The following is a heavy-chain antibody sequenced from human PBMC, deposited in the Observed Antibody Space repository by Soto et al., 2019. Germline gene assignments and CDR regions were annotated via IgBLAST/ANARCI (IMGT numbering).Heavy chain of an antibody. CDR1: GGSLRGYY. V-gene: IGHV4-34*01. CDR2: HNHRGSA. CDR3: ARVQRTPRTRTTGDYRFWFDP. Sequence: SETMPLNSDVYGGSLRGYYWFWIRQPPGKGLEWIGAHNHRGSANYNPSLKSRVTISVDTSTNQLSLKLRPVTATDTAVYYCARVQRTPRTRTTGDYRFWFDPWGQGTLVTVSS. J-gene: IGHJ5*02. D-gene: IGHD3-9*01.